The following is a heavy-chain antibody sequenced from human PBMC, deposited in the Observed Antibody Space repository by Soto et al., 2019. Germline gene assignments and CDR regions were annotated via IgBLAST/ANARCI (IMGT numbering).Heavy chain of an antibody. J-gene: IGHJ4*02. CDR3: ASECRFRRSSHNPYYFDY. D-gene: IGHD3-3*01. V-gene: IGHV1-3*01. Sequence: ASVKVSCKASGYTFTSYAMHWVRQAPGQRLEWMGWINAGTGNTKYSQKFQGRVTITRDTSASTAYMELSSLRSEDTAVYYCASECRFRRSSHNPYYFDYRAQGSLVTVSS. CDR1: GYTFTSYA. CDR2: INAGTGNT.